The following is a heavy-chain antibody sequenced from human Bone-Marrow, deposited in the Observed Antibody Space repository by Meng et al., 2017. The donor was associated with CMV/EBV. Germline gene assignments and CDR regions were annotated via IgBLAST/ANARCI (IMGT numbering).Heavy chain of an antibody. V-gene: IGHV2-26*01. D-gene: IGHD6-13*01. J-gene: IGHJ6*02. CDR2: IFSNDEK. CDR3: ARIISSVYYYYGMDV. Sequence: SGPTLVKPTKTLTLTCTVSGFSLSNARMGVSWIRQPPGKALEWLAHIFSNDEKSYSTSLKSRLTISKDTSKSQVVLTMTNMDPVDTATYYCARIISSVYYYYGMDVWGQGTTVTVSS. CDR1: GFSLSNARMG.